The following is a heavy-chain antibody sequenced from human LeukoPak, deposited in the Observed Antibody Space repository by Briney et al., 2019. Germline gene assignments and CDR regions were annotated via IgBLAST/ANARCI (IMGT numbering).Heavy chain of an antibody. CDR2: IYYTGTT. J-gene: IGHJ4*02. V-gene: IGHV4-59*01. CDR3: ARLRGNYFPDF. Sequence: SETLSLTCTVSGGFMSGYYWTWIRQPPGKTLEWIAYIYYTGTTNYNPSLESRVTISVDTSRNQFSLRLRSVAAADTAVYYCARLRGNYFPDFWGQGTLVTVSS. D-gene: IGHD2/OR15-2a*01. CDR1: GGFMSGYY.